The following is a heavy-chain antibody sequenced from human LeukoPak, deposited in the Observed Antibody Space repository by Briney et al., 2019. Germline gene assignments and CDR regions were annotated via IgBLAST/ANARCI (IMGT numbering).Heavy chain of an antibody. Sequence: ASVKVSCKASGYTFTSYDINWVRQATGQGLEWMGWINPNSSGTNYAQKFQGRVTMTRDTSISTAYMELSRLRSDDTAVYYCARVSSSGHYYYFDYWGQGTLVTVSS. V-gene: IGHV1-2*02. CDR2: INPNSSGT. CDR3: ARVSSSGHYYYFDY. J-gene: IGHJ4*02. CDR1: GYTFTSYD. D-gene: IGHD6-19*01.